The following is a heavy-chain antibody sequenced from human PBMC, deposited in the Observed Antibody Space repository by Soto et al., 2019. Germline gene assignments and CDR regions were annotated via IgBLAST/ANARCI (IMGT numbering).Heavy chain of an antibody. CDR3: ARTAGPRLVMHY. Sequence: SETLSLTCTVSGGSISSYCWSWIRQPPGKGLEWIGYIYYSGSTNYNPSLKSRVTISVDTSKNQFSLKLSSVTAADTAVYYCARTAGPRLVMHYWVQGTMVTVYS. CDR1: GGSISSYC. CDR2: IYYSGST. D-gene: IGHD6-19*01. V-gene: IGHV4-59*01. J-gene: IGHJ4*02.